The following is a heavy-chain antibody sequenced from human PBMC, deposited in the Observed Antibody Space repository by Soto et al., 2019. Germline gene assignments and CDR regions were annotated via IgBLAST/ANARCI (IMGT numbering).Heavy chain of an antibody. CDR2: IWSAGLT. V-gene: IGHV3-53*01. J-gene: IGHJ5*02. Sequence: VGSLRLSCAASGFTVSSKYMTWVRQAPGKGLEWVSIIWSAGLTYYADSVKGRFTISRDISKNTLFLQMNSLRVEDSAVYYCARELPPDLWGQGTLVTVSS. CDR1: GFTVSSKY. CDR3: ARELPPDL. D-gene: IGHD2-15*01.